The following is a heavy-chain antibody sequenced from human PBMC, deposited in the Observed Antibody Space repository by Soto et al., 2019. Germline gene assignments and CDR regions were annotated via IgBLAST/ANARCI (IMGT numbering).Heavy chain of an antibody. CDR2: IGTSGKTI. Sequence: GGSLRLSCAVSGFTFSSYEMNWVRQAPGKGLEWVSYIGTSGKTIYYADSVRGRFTISRDNAKNSLYLQMNSLRAEDTAVYFCARSPAISSGKFDYGLDVWGRGTTVTVYS. CDR1: GFTFSSYE. D-gene: IGHD5-18*01. V-gene: IGHV3-48*03. J-gene: IGHJ6*02. CDR3: ARSPAISSGKFDYGLDV.